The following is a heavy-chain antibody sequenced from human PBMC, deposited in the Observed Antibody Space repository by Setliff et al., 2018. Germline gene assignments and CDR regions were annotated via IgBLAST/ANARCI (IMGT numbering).Heavy chain of an antibody. CDR1: GFSFRNYG. CDR3: ANYEQRPRNLDY. D-gene: IGHD6-25*01. V-gene: IGHV3-30*02. Sequence: GGSLRLSCAASGFSFRNYGMHWVRQAPGKGLDWVAFIQSDRDKTYYAESVKGRFTISRDNSENTLHLQMNGLRVEDTAIYYCANYEQRPRNLDYWGQGTLVTVSS. J-gene: IGHJ4*02. CDR2: IQSDRDKT.